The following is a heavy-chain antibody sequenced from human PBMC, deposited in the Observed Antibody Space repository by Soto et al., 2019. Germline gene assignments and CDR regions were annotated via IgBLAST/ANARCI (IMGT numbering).Heavy chain of an antibody. V-gene: IGHV3-23*01. J-gene: IGHJ4*01. CDR1: GFTFSNSA. Sequence: GGSLRLSCAASGFTFSNSAMSWVRQAPGKGLEWVSAISGSGGSTYYADSVKGRFTISRDNSKNTLYLQMNSLRAEDMAVYYCAKSSQDAQPSPIFGGFLGLFDYGGKETRAPV. CDR2: ISGSGGST. CDR3: AKSSQDAQPSPIFGGFLGLFDY. D-gene: IGHD3-3*01.